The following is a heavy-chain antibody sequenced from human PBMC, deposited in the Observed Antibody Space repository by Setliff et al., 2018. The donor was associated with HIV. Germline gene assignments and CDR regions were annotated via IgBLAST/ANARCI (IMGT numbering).Heavy chain of an antibody. J-gene: IGHJ4*02. CDR1: GYTFTGYY. Sequence: ASVKVSCKASGYTFTGYYVHWVRQAPGQGLEWMGWINPNSGGTNYAQKFQGRVTMTRDTSISTAHMELSRLTSDDTAVYYCARAYYDSVWGSHRYRFYYFDYWGQGSLVTVSS. CDR2: INPNSGGT. CDR3: ARAYYDSVWGSHRYRFYYFDY. D-gene: IGHD3-16*02. V-gene: IGHV1-2*02.